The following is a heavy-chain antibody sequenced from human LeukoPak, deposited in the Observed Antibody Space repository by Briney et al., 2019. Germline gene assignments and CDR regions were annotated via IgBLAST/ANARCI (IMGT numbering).Heavy chain of an antibody. CDR2: IYSGGST. CDR1: GFTVSSNY. V-gene: IGHV3-66*01. Sequence: GGSLRLSCAASGFTVSSNYMSWVRQAPGKGLEWVSVIYSGGSTYYADSVKGRFTISRDNSKNTPYLQMNSLRAEDTAVYYCARGGLAPYYGMDVWGQGTTVTVSS. J-gene: IGHJ6*02. CDR3: ARGGLAPYYGMDV.